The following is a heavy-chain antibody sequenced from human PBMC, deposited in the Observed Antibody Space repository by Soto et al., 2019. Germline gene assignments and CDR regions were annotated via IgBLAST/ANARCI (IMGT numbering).Heavy chain of an antibody. J-gene: IGHJ5*02. D-gene: IGHD3-10*01. CDR1: GFTFSDSA. CDR3: TRLLWFGELVPFDP. CDR2: IRSKANNYAT. Sequence: PGGSLRLSCAASGFTFSDSAMHWVRQASGKGLEWVGHIRSKANNYATAYAASVKGRFTISRDDSKNTAYLQMNSLKAEDTAVYYCTRLLWFGELVPFDPWGQGTLVTVSS. V-gene: IGHV3-73*01.